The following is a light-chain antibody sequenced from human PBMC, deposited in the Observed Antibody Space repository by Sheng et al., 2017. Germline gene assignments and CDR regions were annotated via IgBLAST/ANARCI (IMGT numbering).Light chain of an antibody. V-gene: IGKV1-5*03. CDR2: KAS. CDR3: QQNYSIPRT. CDR1: QSISSW. Sequence: DIQMTQSPSTLSASVGDRVTITCRASQSISSWLAWYQQKPGKAPKLLIYKASSLESGVPSRFSGSGSGTEFTLTISSLQPEDFATYYCQQNYSIPRTFAQGTKLEIK. J-gene: IGKJ2*02.